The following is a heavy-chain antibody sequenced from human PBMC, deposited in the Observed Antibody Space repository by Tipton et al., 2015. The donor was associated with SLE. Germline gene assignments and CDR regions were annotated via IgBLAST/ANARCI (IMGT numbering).Heavy chain of an antibody. Sequence: TLSLTCTVSGGSISSHYWSWIRQPPGKGLEWIGSVYYSASTNYNPSLKSRVTISVDTSKNQFSLKLSSVTAADTAVYYCARGDGDNFDYWGQGTRVTVSS. J-gene: IGHJ4*02. D-gene: IGHD5-24*01. CDR2: VYYSAST. CDR3: ARGDGDNFDY. V-gene: IGHV4-59*11. CDR1: GGSISSHY.